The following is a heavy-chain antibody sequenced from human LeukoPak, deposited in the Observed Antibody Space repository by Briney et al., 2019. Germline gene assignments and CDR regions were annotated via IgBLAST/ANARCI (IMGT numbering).Heavy chain of an antibody. V-gene: IGHV3-11*05. J-gene: IGHJ6*03. CDR3: AKVPGYSSSGNYYYKDV. Sequence: SVKGRFTISRDNAKTTLYLQMNSLRAEDTAVYYCAKVPGYSSSGNYYYKDVWGKGTTVTVSS. D-gene: IGHD6-13*01.